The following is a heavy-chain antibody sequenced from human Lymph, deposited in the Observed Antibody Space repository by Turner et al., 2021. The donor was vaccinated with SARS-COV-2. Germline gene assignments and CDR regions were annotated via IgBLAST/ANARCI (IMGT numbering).Heavy chain of an antibody. Sequence: VQLAVTGGGVVEPGRTLRFSCAWTGFTFSSYGMHWVRQAPGKGLVWVAVIWFGGSHKYYASLMNGLFTFARDNYKETLYLQMNSLGAEDTAEYYCAREGAVIDSTGFDYWGQGTLVTVSS. CDR2: IWFGGSHK. D-gene: IGHD3-22*01. CDR3: AREGAVIDSTGFDY. V-gene: IGHV3-33*01. J-gene: IGHJ4*03. CDR1: GFTFSSYG.